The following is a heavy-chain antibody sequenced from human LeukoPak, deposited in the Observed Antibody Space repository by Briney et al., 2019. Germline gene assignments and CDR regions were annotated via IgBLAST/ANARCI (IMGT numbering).Heavy chain of an antibody. D-gene: IGHD3-22*01. CDR1: GFTFSSYA. J-gene: IGHJ4*02. V-gene: IGHV3-23*01. CDR3: AKSLNYYDSRGYYGALDY. Sequence: QPGGSLRLSCAASGFTFSSYAMSWVRQAPGKGLEWVSAISGSGGSTYYADSVKGRFTISRDNSKNTLYLQMNSLRAEDTAVYYCAKSLNYYDSRGYYGALDYWGQGTLVTVSS. CDR2: ISGSGGST.